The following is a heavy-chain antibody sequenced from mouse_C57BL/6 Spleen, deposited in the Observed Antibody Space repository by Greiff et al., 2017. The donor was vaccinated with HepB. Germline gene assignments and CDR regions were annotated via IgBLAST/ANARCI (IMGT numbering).Heavy chain of an antibody. CDR1: GFTFSSYT. D-gene: IGHD1-1*01. Sequence: EVQLVESGGGLVKPGGSLKLSCAASGFTFSSYTMSWVRQTPEKRLEWVATISGGGGNTYYPDSVKGRFTISRDNAKNTLYLQMSSLRSEDTALYYCARRDYYGSSGYFDVWGTGTTVTVSS. CDR3: ARRDYYGSSGYFDV. J-gene: IGHJ1*03. CDR2: ISGGGGNT. V-gene: IGHV5-9*01.